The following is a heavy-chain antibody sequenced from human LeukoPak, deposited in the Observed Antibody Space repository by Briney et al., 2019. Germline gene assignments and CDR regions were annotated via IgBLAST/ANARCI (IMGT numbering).Heavy chain of an antibody. CDR2: IIPIFGTA. CDR3: ARTYDSSGYYHRWFDP. D-gene: IGHD3-22*01. J-gene: IGHJ5*02. Sequence: SVKVSCKASGGTFSSNAISWVRQAPGQGHEWMGGIIPIFGTANYAQKFQGRVTITADESTSTAYMELSSLRSEDTAVYYCARTYDSSGYYHRWFDPWGQGTLVTVSS. CDR1: GGTFSSNA. V-gene: IGHV1-69*13.